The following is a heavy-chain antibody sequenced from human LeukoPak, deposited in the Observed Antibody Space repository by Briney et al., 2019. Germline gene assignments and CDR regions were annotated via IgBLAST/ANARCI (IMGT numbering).Heavy chain of an antibody. CDR1: GGTFSSYA. V-gene: IGHV1-69*05. CDR3: ARSGRIAAAGIDY. Sequence: SVKVSCKASGGTFSSYAISWVRQAPGQGLEWMGGIIPIFGTANYAQKFQGRVTITTDESTSTAYMELSSLRSEDTAVYYCARSGRIAAAGIDYWGQGTLDTVSS. D-gene: IGHD6-13*01. J-gene: IGHJ4*02. CDR2: IIPIFGTA.